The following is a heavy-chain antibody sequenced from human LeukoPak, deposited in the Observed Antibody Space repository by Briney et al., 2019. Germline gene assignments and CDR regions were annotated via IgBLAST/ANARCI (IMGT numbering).Heavy chain of an antibody. J-gene: IGHJ4*02. CDR3: ARLHTVTTVEY. Sequence: GGSLRLSCAASGFTFSSYSMNWVRQAPGKGLEWVSSISSSSSYIYYADSVKGRFTISRDNAKNSLYLQMNSLRAEDTAVYYCARLHTVTTVEYWGQGTLVTVSS. V-gene: IGHV3-21*01. CDR2: ISSSSSYI. D-gene: IGHD4-11*01. CDR1: GFTFSSYS.